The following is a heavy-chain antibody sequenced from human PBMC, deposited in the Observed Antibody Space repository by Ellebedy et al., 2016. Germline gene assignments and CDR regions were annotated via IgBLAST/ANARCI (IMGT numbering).Heavy chain of an antibody. CDR1: GGSISNYY. CDR3: ARGFIGSSGYFSE. CDR2: IYSSGST. Sequence: SETLSLTCTVSGGSISNYYWTWIRQPPGKGLEWIGYIYSSGSTNYNPSLKSRVTMSVDTSMNQVSLKLSSVTAADTAVYYCARGFIGSSGYFSEWGQGTLATVSS. V-gene: IGHV4-59*01. D-gene: IGHD3-22*01. J-gene: IGHJ4*02.